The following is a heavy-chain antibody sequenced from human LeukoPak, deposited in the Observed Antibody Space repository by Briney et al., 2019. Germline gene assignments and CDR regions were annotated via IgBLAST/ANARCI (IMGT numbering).Heavy chain of an antibody. CDR1: GFTFSDYY. CDR3: ARDHEDYDILTGYYFTYMDV. V-gene: IGHV3-11*04. J-gene: IGHJ6*03. CDR2: ISSSGSTI. D-gene: IGHD3-9*01. Sequence: NTGGSLRLSCAASGFTFSDYYMSWIRQAPGKGLEWVSYISSSGSTIYYADSVKGRFTISRDNAKNSLYLQMNSLRAEDTAVYYCARDHEDYDILTGYYFTYMDVWGKGTTVTISS.